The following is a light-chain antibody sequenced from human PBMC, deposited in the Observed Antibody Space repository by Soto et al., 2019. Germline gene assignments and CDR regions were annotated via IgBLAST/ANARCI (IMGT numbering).Light chain of an antibody. V-gene: IGKV3-15*01. CDR3: HQYNSWPWT. CDR2: DAS. CDR1: HSVNTN. Sequence: IVLTQSPATLSLSPGERAILSCRASHSVNTNLAWYQQRPGQPPRLLIYDASTRASDVPGRFSGSGSGREFTLTISSLQSEDFAIYSCHQYNSWPWTFGQGTKVDIK. J-gene: IGKJ1*01.